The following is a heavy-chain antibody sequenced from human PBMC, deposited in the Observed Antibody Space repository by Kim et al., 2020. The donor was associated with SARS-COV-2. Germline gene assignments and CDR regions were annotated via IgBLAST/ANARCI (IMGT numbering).Heavy chain of an antibody. J-gene: IGHJ1*01. Sequence: GGSLRLSCSASGFSFSSYAMHWFRQAPGKELEWISAISTAGSRTYYAGPVKGRFTISRDNSKNTLYLQMSSLRKQDTAVYYCVKDCNGGSCYTDYFVHWRQGPVDT. CDR1: GFSFSSYA. CDR2: ISTAGSRT. V-gene: IGHV3-64D*09. D-gene: IGHD2-15*01. CDR3: VKDCNGGSCYTDYFVH.